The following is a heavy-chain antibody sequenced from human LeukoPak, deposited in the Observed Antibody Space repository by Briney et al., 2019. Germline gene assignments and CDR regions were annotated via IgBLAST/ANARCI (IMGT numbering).Heavy chain of an antibody. CDR2: ISSSGSTI. V-gene: IGHV3-48*03. J-gene: IGHJ4*02. CDR3: AGVNAGAMVRGVIIGEGFDY. CDR1: GFTFSSYE. Sequence: PGGSLRLSCAASGFTFSSYEMNWVRQAPGKGLEWVSYISSSGSTIYYADSVKGRFTISRDNAKNSLYLQMNSLRAEDTAVYYCAGVNAGAMVRGVIIGEGFDYWGQGTLVTVSS. D-gene: IGHD3-10*01.